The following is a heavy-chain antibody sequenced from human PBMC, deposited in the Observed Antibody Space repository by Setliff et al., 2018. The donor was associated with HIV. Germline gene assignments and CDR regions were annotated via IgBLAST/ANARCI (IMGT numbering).Heavy chain of an antibody. CDR1: GGSISSSSYS. CDR3: ARLTRITTAGH. V-gene: IGHV4-39*01. J-gene: IGHJ4*02. Sequence: SETLSLTCTVSGGSISSSSYSWGWIRQPPGKGLEWIGSIYYRGSTYYNPSLKSRVTISVDTSKNQFSLKLNSVTAADTAVYYCARLTRITTAGHWGQGTQVTVSS. CDR2: IYYRGST. D-gene: IGHD6-13*01.